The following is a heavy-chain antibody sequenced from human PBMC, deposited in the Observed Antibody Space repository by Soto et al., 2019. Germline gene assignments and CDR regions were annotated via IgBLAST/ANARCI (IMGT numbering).Heavy chain of an antibody. CDR3: THSGRADSRSYYGFIDS. D-gene: IGHD1-26*01. CDR2: IKSKTDGGAT. CDR1: GFTLSNAW. Sequence: EVQLVESGGDLVKPGGSLRLSCAASGFTLSNAWMSWVRQAPGKGLEWVGRIKSKTDGGATDFAAPVKGRFTISRDDSKNTLYLQMDGLKNDDTAVYYCTHSGRADSRSYYGFIDSWGQGTLVTVSS. J-gene: IGHJ5*02. V-gene: IGHV3-15*01.